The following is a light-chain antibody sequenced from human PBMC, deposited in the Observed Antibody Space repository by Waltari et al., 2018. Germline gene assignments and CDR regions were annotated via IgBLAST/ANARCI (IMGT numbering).Light chain of an antibody. CDR3: QVWDSSSYHYV. J-gene: IGLJ1*01. CDR2: YNT. V-gene: IGLV3-21*04. Sequence: SYLLTQPLSVSVAPGKTARITCAGNNIETKSVHLYQQRPGQTPVLVISYNTDRPSGTPERFSGSNSGNTATLTISRVEAGDEADYYCQVWDSSSYHYVFGTGTKVTVL. CDR1: NIETKS.